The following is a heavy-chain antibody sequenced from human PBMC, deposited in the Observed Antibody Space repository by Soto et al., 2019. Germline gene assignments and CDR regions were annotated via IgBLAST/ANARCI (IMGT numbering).Heavy chain of an antibody. D-gene: IGHD3-16*01. V-gene: IGHV4-4*02. CDR1: SASINTDDW. CDR2: IHQIGRT. CDR3: ANWGGLNFPWPN. J-gene: IGHJ4*02. Sequence: SETLSLTCTVSSASINTDDWWTWVRQSPGKGLEWIGEIHQIGRTNYNSSLQSRLTISIDRSKNRFSLELSSVTAAYTAVYFFANWGGLNFPWPNWGRGTLVTVSS.